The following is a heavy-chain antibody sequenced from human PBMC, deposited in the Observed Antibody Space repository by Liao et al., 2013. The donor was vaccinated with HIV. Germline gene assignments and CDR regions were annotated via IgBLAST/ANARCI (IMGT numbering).Heavy chain of an antibody. J-gene: IGHJ6*03. Sequence: QVQLQESGSGLVKPSETLSLTCTVSGDSVSNYYWSWIRQPPGKGLEWIGEVDHRGGTNYNPSLKSRVTVSVDTSNNQFSLELSSVTAADTAVYYCARARYYYYYYYMDVWAKGPRSPSP. V-gene: IGHV4-59*02. CDR3: ARARYYYYYYYMDV. CDR2: VDHRGGT. CDR1: GDSVSNYY.